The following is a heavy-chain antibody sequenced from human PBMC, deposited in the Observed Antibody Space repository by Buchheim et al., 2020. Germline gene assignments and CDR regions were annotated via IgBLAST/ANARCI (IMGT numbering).Heavy chain of an antibody. D-gene: IGHD3-22*01. Sequence: QVQLVQSGAEVKKPGASVKVSCRATGYSFTSNYIHWVRQAPGKGREWMGMINPSDSSTTYAQRVQGRVTVTSDTSTSIVYLELSSLRSEDTAVYYCARAELAMIVVNKMDVWGQGTT. CDR1: GYSFTSNY. J-gene: IGHJ6*02. V-gene: IGHV1-46*01. CDR3: ARAELAMIVVNKMDV. CDR2: INPSDSST.